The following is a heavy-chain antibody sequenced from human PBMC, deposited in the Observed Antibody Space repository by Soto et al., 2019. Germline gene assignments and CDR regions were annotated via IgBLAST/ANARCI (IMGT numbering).Heavy chain of an antibody. J-gene: IGHJ5*02. V-gene: IGHV1-2*02. CDR2: INPNSGGT. CDR3: ARDFSTRYSYAQNLLAP. CDR1: GYTFTGYY. Sequence: GASVKVSCKASGYTFTGYYMHWVRQAPGQGLEWMGWINPNSGGTNYAQKFQGRVTMTRDTSISTAYMELSRLRSDDTAVYYCARDFSTRYSYAQNLLAPWGQGTLVPGSS. D-gene: IGHD5-18*01.